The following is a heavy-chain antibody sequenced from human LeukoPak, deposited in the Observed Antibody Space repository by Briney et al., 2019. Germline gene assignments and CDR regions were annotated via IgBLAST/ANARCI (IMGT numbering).Heavy chain of an antibody. CDR3: ARSPAVETSGVGFDY. CDR1: GYTFTSYD. V-gene: IGHV1-8*01. J-gene: IGHJ4*02. D-gene: IGHD4-23*01. CDR2: MNPNSGNT. Sequence: GASVRVSCKASGYTFTSYDINWVRQATGQGLEWMGWMNPNSGNTGYAQKFQGRVTMTRNTSISTAYMELSSPRSEDTAVYYCARSPAVETSGVGFDYWGQGTLVTVSS.